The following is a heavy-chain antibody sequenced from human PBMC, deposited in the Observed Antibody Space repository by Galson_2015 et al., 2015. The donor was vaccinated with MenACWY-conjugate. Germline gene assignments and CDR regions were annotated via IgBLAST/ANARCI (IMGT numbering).Heavy chain of an antibody. CDR1: GGPISSDTYY. J-gene: IGHJ4*02. Sequence: SETLSLTCAVSGGPISSDTYYWGRIRQPPGKGLECIGTVFYNGTTYYNPSLKSRVTISVDTSKNQISLNLKSATAADTAVYYCARESSYCSGGTCGYFWGQGTLVTVSS. D-gene: IGHD2-15*01. V-gene: IGHV4-39*07. CDR3: ARESSYCSGGTCGYF. CDR2: VFYNGTT.